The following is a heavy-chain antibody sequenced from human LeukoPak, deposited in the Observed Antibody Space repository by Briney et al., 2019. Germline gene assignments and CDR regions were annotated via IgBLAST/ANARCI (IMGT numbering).Heavy chain of an antibody. CDR3: LRGYDYVGVSY. Sequence: GGSLRLSCAASGFTFSSYAMHWVRQAPGKGLEWVAVISYDGSNKYYADSVKGRFTISRDNSKNTLYLQMNSLRAEDTAVYYCLRGYDYVGVSYWGQGTLVTVSS. CDR2: ISYDGSNK. D-gene: IGHD5-12*01. V-gene: IGHV3-30*04. J-gene: IGHJ4*02. CDR1: GFTFSSYA.